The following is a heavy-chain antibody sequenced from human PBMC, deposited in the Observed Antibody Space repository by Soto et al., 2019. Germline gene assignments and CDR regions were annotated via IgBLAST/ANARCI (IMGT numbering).Heavy chain of an antibody. D-gene: IGHD6-13*01. Sequence: GSLILSCAASGCTFSSYSMNWVRQAPGKGLEWVSCISSSSSYIYYADSVKGRFTISRDNAKNSLYLQMNSLRAEDTAVYYCARRIAADVSWFDPWGQGTMVTVPS. V-gene: IGHV3-21*01. CDR1: GCTFSSYS. CDR3: ARRIAADVSWFDP. CDR2: ISSSSSYI. J-gene: IGHJ5*02.